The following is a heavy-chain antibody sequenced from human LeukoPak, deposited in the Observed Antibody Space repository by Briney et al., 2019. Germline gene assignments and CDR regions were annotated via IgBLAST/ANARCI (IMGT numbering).Heavy chain of an antibody. CDR1: GYTFTSHG. Sequence: ASVKVSCKASGYTFTSHGITWMRQAPGQGLEWMGWISTYNVNTNYAQKLQGRVTMTTDTSTSTAYMELRSLRSDDTAVYYCARDVRATMVRGVSPSYWGQGTLVTVSS. CDR3: ARDVRATMVRGVSPSY. J-gene: IGHJ4*02. CDR2: ISTYNVNT. D-gene: IGHD3-10*01. V-gene: IGHV1-18*04.